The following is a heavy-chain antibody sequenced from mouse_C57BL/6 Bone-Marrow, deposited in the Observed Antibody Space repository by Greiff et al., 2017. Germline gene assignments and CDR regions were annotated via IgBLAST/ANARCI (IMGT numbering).Heavy chain of an antibody. CDR2: IDPSDSET. V-gene: IGHV1-52*01. J-gene: IGHJ3*01. CDR1: GYTFPSYW. Sequence: QVQLQQPGAELVRPGSSVKLSCKASGYTFPSYWMHWVKPRPIQGLEWIGNIDPSDSETHYNQKFKDKATLTVDKSSSTAYMQLSSLTSEDSAVYYCAMAPRSLAYWGQGTLVTVSA. CDR3: AMAPRSLAY.